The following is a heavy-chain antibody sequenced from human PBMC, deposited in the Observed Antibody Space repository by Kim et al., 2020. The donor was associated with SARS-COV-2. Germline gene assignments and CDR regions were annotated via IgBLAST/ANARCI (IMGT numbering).Heavy chain of an antibody. Sequence: GGSLRLSCAASGFTVSSNYMSWVRQAPGKGLEWVSVIYSGGSTYYADSVKGRFTISRHNSKNTLYLQMNSLRDEDTAVYYCAREGLPGYCSGGSCPTVFDYWGQGTLVTVSS. CDR2: IYSGGST. V-gene: IGHV3-53*04. CDR1: GFTVSSNY. D-gene: IGHD2-15*01. J-gene: IGHJ4*02. CDR3: AREGLPGYCSGGSCPTVFDY.